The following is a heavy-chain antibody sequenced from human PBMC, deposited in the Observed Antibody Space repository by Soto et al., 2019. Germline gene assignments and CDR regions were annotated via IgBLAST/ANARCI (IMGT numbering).Heavy chain of an antibody. V-gene: IGHV4-39*01. CDR3: ATEYYDILTDQSRFDY. CDR2: IYYSGST. CDR1: GGSISSSSYY. Sequence: QLQLQESGPGLVKPSETLSLTCTVSGGSISSSSYYWGWIRQPPGKGLEWIGSIYYSGSTYYNPSLKSRVTISVDTSKNQFSLKLSSVTAADTAVYYCATEYYDILTDQSRFDYWGQGTLVTVSS. D-gene: IGHD3-9*01. J-gene: IGHJ4*02.